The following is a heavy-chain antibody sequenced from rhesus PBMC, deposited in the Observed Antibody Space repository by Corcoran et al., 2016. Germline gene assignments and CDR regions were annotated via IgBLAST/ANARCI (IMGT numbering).Heavy chain of an antibody. Sequence: QVQLQESGPAGVKPSETLSLPCAVSGASISRSTWCSWLRQSHGTGLEWIGGIYGSGGSTEYNPSLKSRVTISKDTSKNQFSLKLSSVTAADTAVYYCARGSGVIMPYYFDYWGQGVLVTVSS. D-gene: IGHD3-34*01. J-gene: IGHJ4*01. CDR3: ARGSGVIMPYYFDY. V-gene: IGHV4-93*01. CDR2: IYGSGGST. CDR1: GASISRSTW.